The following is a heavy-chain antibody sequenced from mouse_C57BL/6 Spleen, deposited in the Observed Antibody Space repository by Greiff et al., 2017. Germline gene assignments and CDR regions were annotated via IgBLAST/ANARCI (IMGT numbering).Heavy chain of an antibody. CDR2: ISDGGSYT. CDR3: ANYDDYAMDY. J-gene: IGHJ4*01. CDR1: GFTFSSYA. Sequence: EVKLMESGGGLVKPGGSLKLSCAASGFTFSSYAMSWVRPTPEKRLEWVATISDGGSYTYYPANVKGRFTISRDNAKNHLYLQMSHLKSEDTAIYYCANYDDYAMDYWGQGTSVTVSS. V-gene: IGHV5-4*03. D-gene: IGHD2-4*01.